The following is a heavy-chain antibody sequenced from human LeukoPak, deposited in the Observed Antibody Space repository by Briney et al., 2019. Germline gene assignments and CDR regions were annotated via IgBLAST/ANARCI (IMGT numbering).Heavy chain of an antibody. CDR3: ARPDDYGGKPAAFDI. CDR2: IYPGDSDT. J-gene: IGHJ3*02. D-gene: IGHD4-23*01. Sequence: GEPLKISCKGSGYTFITYWTGWVRQMPGKGLEWMGIIYPGDSDTRYSPSFQGQVTISADKSISTAYPQWSSLKASDTAMYYCARPDDYGGKPAAFDIWGQGTMVTVSS. V-gene: IGHV5-51*01. CDR1: GYTFITYW.